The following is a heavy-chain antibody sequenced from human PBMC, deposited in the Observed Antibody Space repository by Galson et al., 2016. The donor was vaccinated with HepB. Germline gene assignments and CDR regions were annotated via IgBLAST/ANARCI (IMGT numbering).Heavy chain of an antibody. V-gene: IGHV4-31*03. CDR3: ARDRDCSGGRCYSGFDS. CDR1: GGSITIGGSY. CDR2: IYYDGNT. D-gene: IGHD2-15*01. J-gene: IGHJ4*02. Sequence: TLSLTCTVSGGSITIGGSYWGWIRQHPGKGLEWIGYIYYDGNTYYNPSLKSRLSMSLDTSKKQFSLNLTSVTAADTAVYFRARDRDCSGGRCYSGFDSWGQGTLVTVSS.